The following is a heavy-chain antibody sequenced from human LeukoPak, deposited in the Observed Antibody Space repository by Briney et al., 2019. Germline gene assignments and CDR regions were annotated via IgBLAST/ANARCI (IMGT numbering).Heavy chain of an antibody. D-gene: IGHD3-10*01. CDR2: FDPEDGET. V-gene: IGHV1-24*01. J-gene: IGHJ2*01. Sequence: GASVKVSCKVSGYTLTELSMHWVRQAPGKGLEWMGGFDPEDGETIYAQKFQGRVTITADESTSTAYMELSRLRSEDTAVYYCARSGGVNPTAWYFDLWGRGTLVTVSS. CDR3: ARSGGVNPTAWYFDL. CDR1: GYTLTELS.